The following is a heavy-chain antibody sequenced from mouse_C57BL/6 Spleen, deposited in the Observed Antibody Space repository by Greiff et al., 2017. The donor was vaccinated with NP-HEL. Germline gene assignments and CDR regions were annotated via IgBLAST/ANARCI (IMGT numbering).Heavy chain of an antibody. CDR3: ARGVEY. Sequence: VQLQQSGPELVKPGASVKISCKASGYTFTDYYMNWVKQSHGKSLEWIGDINPNNGGTSYNQKFKGKATLTVDKSSSTAYMELRSLTSEDSAVYYCARGVEYWGQGTTLTVSS. CDR2: INPNNGGT. J-gene: IGHJ2*01. D-gene: IGHD1-1*01. V-gene: IGHV1-26*01. CDR1: GYTFTDYY.